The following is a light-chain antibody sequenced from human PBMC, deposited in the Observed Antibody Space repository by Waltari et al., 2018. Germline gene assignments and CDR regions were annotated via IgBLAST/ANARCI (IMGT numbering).Light chain of an antibody. CDR1: QGISNS. V-gene: IGKV1-NL1*01. CDR2: AAS. J-gene: IGKJ1*01. CDR3: QQYYSTPRT. Sequence: DIQMTQSPSSLSASVGDRVTITFRGSQGISNSLAWYQQKPGKAPKLLLYAASRLESGVPSRFSGSGSGTDYTLTISSLQPEDFATYYCQQYYSTPRTFGQGTKVEIK.